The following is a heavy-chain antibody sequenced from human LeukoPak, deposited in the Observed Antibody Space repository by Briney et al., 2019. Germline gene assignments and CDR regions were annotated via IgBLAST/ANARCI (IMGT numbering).Heavy chain of an antibody. V-gene: IGHV3-9*01. J-gene: IGHJ3*02. D-gene: IGHD6-19*01. CDR3: ARDHSGWSFDI. CDR1: GFTFDDYA. CDR2: ISWNSGSI. Sequence: PGGSLRLSCAASGFTFDDYAMHWVRQAPGKGLEWVSGISWNSGSIGYADSVKGRFTISRDNAKNTLYLQMKSLRAEDTAVYYCARDHSGWSFDIWGQGTMVTVSP.